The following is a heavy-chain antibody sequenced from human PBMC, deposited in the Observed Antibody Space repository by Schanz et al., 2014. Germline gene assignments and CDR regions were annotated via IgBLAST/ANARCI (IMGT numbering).Heavy chain of an antibody. Sequence: EVQLLESGGGLVEPGGSLRLSCAASGFTFSTHAMSWVRQAPGKGLEWVSSISGSGGSTYYADSVKGRFTISRDNSKNTLYLQMNSLRAEDTAIYYCAKDAPYPFDLWGRGTLITVSS. CDR2: ISGSGGST. CDR1: GFTFSTHA. CDR3: AKDAPYPFDL. J-gene: IGHJ2*01. V-gene: IGHV3-23*01.